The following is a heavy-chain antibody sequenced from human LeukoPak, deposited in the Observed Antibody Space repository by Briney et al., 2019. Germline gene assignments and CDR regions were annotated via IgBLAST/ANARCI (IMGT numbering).Heavy chain of an antibody. Sequence: ASVKVSCKASGYTFTGYYMHWVRQAPGQGLEWMGIINPSGGSTSYAQKFQGRVTMTRDTSTSTVYMELSSLRSEDTAVYYCASGRKYNWNDSPLDYWGQGTLVTVSS. V-gene: IGHV1-46*01. D-gene: IGHD1-1*01. CDR3: ASGRKYNWNDSPLDY. CDR1: GYTFTGYY. J-gene: IGHJ4*02. CDR2: INPSGGST.